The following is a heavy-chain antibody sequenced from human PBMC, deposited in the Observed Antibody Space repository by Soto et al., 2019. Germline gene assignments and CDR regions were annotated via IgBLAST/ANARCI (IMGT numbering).Heavy chain of an antibody. Sequence: GGSLRLSCAASGFTFSSYAMSWVRQAPGKGLEWVSAISGSGGSTYYADSVKGRFSISRDNSKNTLYLQMNSLRAEDTAVYYCAKGDDFWSGYYTYRGYYFDYWGQGTLVTVSS. CDR2: ISGSGGST. V-gene: IGHV3-23*01. J-gene: IGHJ4*02. CDR3: AKGDDFWSGYYTYRGYYFDY. CDR1: GFTFSSYA. D-gene: IGHD3-3*01.